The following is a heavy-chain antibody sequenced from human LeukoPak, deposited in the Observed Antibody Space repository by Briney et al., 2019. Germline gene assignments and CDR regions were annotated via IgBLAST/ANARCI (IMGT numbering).Heavy chain of an antibody. CDR3: ARGRYYYGSGSYCLHH. V-gene: IGHV4-34*01. J-gene: IGHJ5*02. CDR2: INHSGST. CDR1: GGSFSGYY. Sequence: PSETLSLTCAVYGGSFSGYYWSWIRQSPGKGLEWIGEINHSGSTNYNPSLKSRVTISVDTSKNQFSLKLSSVTAADTAVYYCARGRYYYGSGSYCLHHWGQGTLVTVSS. D-gene: IGHD3-10*01.